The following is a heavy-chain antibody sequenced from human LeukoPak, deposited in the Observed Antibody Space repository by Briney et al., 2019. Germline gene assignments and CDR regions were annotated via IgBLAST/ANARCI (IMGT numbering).Heavy chain of an antibody. Sequence: GGSLRLSCAASGFTFSSYWMHWVRQVPGKGLVWVSRVSPDGRTTSYAGSVKGRFTISRDNAKNTVYLQMISLRADDTAVYYCVRAKSGHYGYSDYWGQGTLVTVSS. CDR3: VRAKSGHYGYSDY. V-gene: IGHV3-74*01. CDR2: VSPDGRTT. CDR1: GFTFSSYW. D-gene: IGHD5-18*01. J-gene: IGHJ4*02.